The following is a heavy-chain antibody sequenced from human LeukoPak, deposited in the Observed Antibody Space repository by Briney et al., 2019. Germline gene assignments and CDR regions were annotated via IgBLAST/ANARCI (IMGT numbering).Heavy chain of an antibody. CDR1: GGSISSYY. Sequence: SETLSLTCTVSGGSISSYYWSWIRQPPGKGLEWIGYIYYSGSTNYNPSLKGRVTISVDTSKNQFSLKLSSVTAADTAVYYCARVVIIQDYYYYMDVWGKGTTVTVSS. J-gene: IGHJ6*03. D-gene: IGHD3-3*01. CDR3: ARVVIIQDYYYYMDV. CDR2: IYYSGST. V-gene: IGHV4-59*01.